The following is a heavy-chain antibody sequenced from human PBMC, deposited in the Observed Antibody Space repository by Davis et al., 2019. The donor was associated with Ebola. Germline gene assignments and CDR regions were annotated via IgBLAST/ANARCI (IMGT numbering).Heavy chain of an antibody. V-gene: IGHV4-34*01. Sequence: PGGSLRLSCAVYGGSFSGYYWSWIRQPPGKGLEWIGEINHSGSTNYNPSLKSRVTISVDTSKNQFSLKLSSVTAADTAVYYCARLPIAAANYYGMDVWGQGTTVTVSS. CDR3: ARLPIAAANYYGMDV. J-gene: IGHJ6*02. D-gene: IGHD6-13*01. CDR2: INHSGST. CDR1: GGSFSGYY.